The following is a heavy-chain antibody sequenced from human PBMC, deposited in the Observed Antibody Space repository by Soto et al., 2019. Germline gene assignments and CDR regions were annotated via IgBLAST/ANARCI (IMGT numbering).Heavy chain of an antibody. CDR1: GYTFTSYG. CDR3: ARVSGERFGELPSPYDY. J-gene: IGHJ4*02. D-gene: IGHD3-10*01. Sequence: ASVKVSCKASGYTFTSYGISWVRQAPGQGLEWMGWISAYNGNTNYAQKLQGRVTMTTDTSTSTAYMELRSLRSDDTAVYYCARVSGERFGELPSPYDYWGQGTLVTVSS. CDR2: ISAYNGNT. V-gene: IGHV1-18*04.